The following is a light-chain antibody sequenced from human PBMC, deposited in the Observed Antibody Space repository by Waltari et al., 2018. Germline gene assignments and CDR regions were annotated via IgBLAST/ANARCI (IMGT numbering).Light chain of an antibody. Sequence: IVMTQSPDSLAVSLGERATINCNSSQSVLYSSNNKNYLSWFQQKPGQPPKLLFYWASTRESGVPDRFSGSGSGTDFTLTISSLQAEDVAVYYCQQYYAAPWTFGQGTMVEIK. CDR2: WAS. CDR1: QSVLYSSNNKNY. V-gene: IGKV4-1*01. J-gene: IGKJ1*01. CDR3: QQYYAAPWT.